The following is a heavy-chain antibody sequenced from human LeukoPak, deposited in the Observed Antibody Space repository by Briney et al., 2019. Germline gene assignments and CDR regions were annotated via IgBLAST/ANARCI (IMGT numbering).Heavy chain of an antibody. Sequence: PSETLSHTCTVSGGSISSYYWSWIRQPPGKGLEWIGYIYYSGSTNYNPSLKSRVTISVDTSKNQFSLRLSSVTAADTAVYYCARVTGYVMEDYFDYWGQGTLVTVSS. V-gene: IGHV4-59*01. CDR1: GGSISSYY. J-gene: IGHJ4*02. CDR3: ARVTGYVMEDYFDY. CDR2: IYYSGST. D-gene: IGHD6-13*01.